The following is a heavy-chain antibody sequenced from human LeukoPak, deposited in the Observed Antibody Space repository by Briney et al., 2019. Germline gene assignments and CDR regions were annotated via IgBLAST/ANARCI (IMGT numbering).Heavy chain of an antibody. CDR1: GATFSSYA. V-gene: IGHV1-69*04. Sequence: SVKVSCKASGATFSSYAIDWVRQAPGQGLEWMGRIIPMLGTVNYAQKFQGRVTIIADKFTSTAYMELSSLRSEDTAVYYCARDQKVGATPYFGMDVWGQGTTVTVSS. CDR3: ARDQKVGATPYFGMDV. CDR2: IIPMLGTV. J-gene: IGHJ6*02. D-gene: IGHD1-26*01.